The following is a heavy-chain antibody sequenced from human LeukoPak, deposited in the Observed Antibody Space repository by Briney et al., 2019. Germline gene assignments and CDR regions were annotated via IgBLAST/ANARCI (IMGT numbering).Heavy chain of an antibody. CDR2: INPNSDGT. V-gene: IGHV1-2*02. Sequence: ASVKVSCKASGYTFTGYYMHWVRQAPGQGLEWMGWINPNSDGTNYAQKFQGRVTMTRDTSISTVYMELSSLRSEDTAVYYCARVKSYYYDTSDKDAFDIWGQGTMVTVSS. J-gene: IGHJ3*02. D-gene: IGHD3-22*01. CDR1: GYTFTGYY. CDR3: ARVKSYYYDTSDKDAFDI.